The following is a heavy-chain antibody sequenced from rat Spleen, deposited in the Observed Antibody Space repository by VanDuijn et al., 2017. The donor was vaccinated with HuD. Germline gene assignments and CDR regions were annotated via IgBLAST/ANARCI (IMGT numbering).Heavy chain of an antibody. Sequence: EVQLVESGGGLVQPGRSLKLSCAASGFTFSDYNMAWVRQAPKKGLEWVATISYDGSSTYYRDSVKGRFTISRDNAKSTLYLQMDSLRSEDTATYYCARHNWATEGPFAYWGQGTLVTVSS. V-gene: IGHV5-7*01. CDR1: GFTFSDYN. CDR3: ARHNWATEGPFAY. J-gene: IGHJ3*01. D-gene: IGHD1-11*01. CDR2: ISYDGSST.